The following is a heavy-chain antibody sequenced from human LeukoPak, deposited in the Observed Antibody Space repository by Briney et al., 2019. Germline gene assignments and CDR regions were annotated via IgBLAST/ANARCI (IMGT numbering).Heavy chain of an antibody. Sequence: SETLSLTCTVSGGSISSYYWSWIRQPPGKGLEWIGYIYYSGSTNYNPSLKSRVTISVDTSKNQFSLKLSSVTAADTAVYYCARDREAPFDYWGQGTLVTVSS. CDR3: ARDREAPFDY. CDR2: IYYSGST. D-gene: IGHD6-6*01. J-gene: IGHJ4*02. CDR1: GGSISSYY. V-gene: IGHV4-59*12.